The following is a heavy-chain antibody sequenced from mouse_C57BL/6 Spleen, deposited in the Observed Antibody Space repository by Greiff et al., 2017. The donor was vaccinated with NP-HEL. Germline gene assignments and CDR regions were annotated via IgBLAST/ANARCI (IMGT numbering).Heavy chain of an antibody. D-gene: IGHD2-1*01. CDR1: GYTFTDYY. J-gene: IGHJ3*01. Sequence: EVQLQQSGPELVKPGASVKISCKASGYTFTDYYMNWVKQSHGKSLEWIGDINPNNGGTSYTQKFKGKATLTVDKSSSTAYMELRSLTSEDSAVYYCARGGKIYGSFAYWSQGTLVTLSA. V-gene: IGHV1-26*01. CDR3: ARGGKIYGSFAY. CDR2: INPNNGGT.